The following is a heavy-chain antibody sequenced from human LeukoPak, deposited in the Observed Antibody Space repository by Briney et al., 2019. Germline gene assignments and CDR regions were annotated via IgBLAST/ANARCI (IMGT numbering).Heavy chain of an antibody. CDR1: GYTFTSYY. Sequence: ASVKVSCKASGYTFTSYYMHWVRQAPGQGLEWMGIVNPSGGSTSYAPNFQGRVSFTTDESTSTAYMELSGLTSEDTAVYYFVAQLVDAPPTFDYWGQGTLVTVSS. D-gene: IGHD1-1*01. V-gene: IGHV1-46*01. CDR3: VAQLVDAPPTFDY. J-gene: IGHJ4*02. CDR2: VNPSGGST.